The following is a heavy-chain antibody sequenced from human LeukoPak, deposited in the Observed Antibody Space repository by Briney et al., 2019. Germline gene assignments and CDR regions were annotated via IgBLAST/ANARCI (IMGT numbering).Heavy chain of an antibody. CDR1: GFTFSDAL. CDR2: IKSKTDRGTT. J-gene: IGHJ4*02. Sequence: GGSLRLSCAASGFTFSDALMSWVRQAPGKGLEWVGRIKSKTDRGTTGYAARVKGRFTISRDDSKNTLYLQMNSLKTEDTALYYCAREGALAGILDFWGQGTLVTVSS. CDR3: AREGALAGILDF. D-gene: IGHD6-19*01. V-gene: IGHV3-15*01.